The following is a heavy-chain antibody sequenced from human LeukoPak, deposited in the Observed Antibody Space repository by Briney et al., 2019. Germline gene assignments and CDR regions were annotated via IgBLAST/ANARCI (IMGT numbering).Heavy chain of an antibody. V-gene: IGHV5-51*01. Sequence: GESLKISCKGSGYSFTSYWIGWVRQMPGKGLEWMGIIYPGDSDTRYSPSFQGQVTISADKSISTAYLQWSSLKASDTAMYYCAGYYYDSSGYYDAFDIWGQGTMVTVSS. D-gene: IGHD3-22*01. CDR1: GYSFTSYW. CDR2: IYPGDSDT. J-gene: IGHJ3*02. CDR3: AGYYYDSSGYYDAFDI.